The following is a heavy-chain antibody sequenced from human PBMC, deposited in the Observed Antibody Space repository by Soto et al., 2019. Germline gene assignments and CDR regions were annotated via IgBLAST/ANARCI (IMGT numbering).Heavy chain of an antibody. CDR1: GGTFSSYA. J-gene: IGHJ5*02. D-gene: IGHD6-25*01. CDR2: IIPIFGTA. Sequence: QVQLLQSGAEVKKPVSSVKVSCKASGGTFSSYAISWVRQAPGQGLEWMGGIIPIFGTANYAQKVQGRVTITADESTSTAYMELSSLRAEDTDVYYCAREVSSGTNWFDPWGQGTLVTVSS. CDR3: AREVSSGTNWFDP. V-gene: IGHV1-69*01.